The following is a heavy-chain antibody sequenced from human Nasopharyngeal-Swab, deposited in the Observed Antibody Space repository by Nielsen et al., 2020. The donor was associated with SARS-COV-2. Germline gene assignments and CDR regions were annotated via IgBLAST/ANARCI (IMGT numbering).Heavy chain of an antibody. D-gene: IGHD6-19*01. V-gene: IGHV3-23*01. J-gene: IGHJ4*02. CDR1: ALTFSTSA. CDR2: IGGSGTIT. Sequence: VGSLRLSCAASALTFSTSAMSWVRQAPGKGLEWVSLIGGSGTITYYVDSVKGRFTISRDNSKNMVYLQMNNLRAEDTAIYYCSGAGGTSGWYEYWGRGTLVTVSS. CDR3: SGAGGTSGWYEY.